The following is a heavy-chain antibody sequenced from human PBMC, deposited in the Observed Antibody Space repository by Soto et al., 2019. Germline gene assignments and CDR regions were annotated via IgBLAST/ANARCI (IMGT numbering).Heavy chain of an antibody. CDR3: AQCLLGVNYYYGMDV. J-gene: IGHJ6*02. D-gene: IGHD3-16*01. Sequence: QVQLVQSGAEVKKPGSSVKVSCTASGGTFSSYAINWVRQAPGQGLEWMGGIIPIFATADYAQKFQGRVTITADESTSTAYRELRILRSEDTAVYYCAQCLLGVNYYYGMDVWGQGTTVTVSS. CDR1: GGTFSSYA. CDR2: IIPIFATA. V-gene: IGHV1-69*12.